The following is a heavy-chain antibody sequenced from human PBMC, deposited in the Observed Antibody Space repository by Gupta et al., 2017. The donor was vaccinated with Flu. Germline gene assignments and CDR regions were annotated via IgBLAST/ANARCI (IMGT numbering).Heavy chain of an antibody. D-gene: IGHD3-3*01. CDR1: A. CDR2: ITGSGGQT. J-gene: IGHJ4*02. Sequence: AMGWVRHLPGKGLEWVASITGSGGQTYYSDSGRGRLVISRDNSKNTVVLQMNSLRDEEKDDYYCAKDYWAMMMFGVGFFDSWGQGTQVIVSS. CDR3: AKDYWAMMMFGVGFFDS. V-gene: IGHV3-23*01.